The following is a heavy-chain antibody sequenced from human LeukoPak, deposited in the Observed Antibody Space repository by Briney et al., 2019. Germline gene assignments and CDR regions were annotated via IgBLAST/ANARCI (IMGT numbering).Heavy chain of an antibody. CDR1: GGSFSGYY. D-gene: IGHD5-24*01. J-gene: IGHJ4*02. V-gene: IGHV4-34*01. CDR2: INHSGST. CDR3: ARRWLHRKGFDY. Sequence: SETLSLTCAVYGGSFSGYYWSWIRQPPGKGLEWIGEINHSGSTNYNPSLKSRVTISVDTSKNQFSLKLSSVTAADTAVYYCARRWLHRKGFDYWGQGTLVTVSS.